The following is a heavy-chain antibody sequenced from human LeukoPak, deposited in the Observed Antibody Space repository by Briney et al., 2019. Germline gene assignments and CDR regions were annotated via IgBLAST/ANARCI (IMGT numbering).Heavy chain of an antibody. V-gene: IGHV3-23*01. CDR2: ISGSGIAT. CDR3: AKVFRDRGVSIATSGAFDY. CDR1: GFTFSIYA. D-gene: IGHD3-10*01. J-gene: IGHJ4*02. Sequence: SGGSLRLSCAASGFTFSIYAMSWVRQAPGKGLEWVSGISGSGIATGYADSVKGRLTISRDNSKNMLYLQMSSLRAEDTAVYYCAKVFRDRGVSIATSGAFDYWGQGTLVTVSS.